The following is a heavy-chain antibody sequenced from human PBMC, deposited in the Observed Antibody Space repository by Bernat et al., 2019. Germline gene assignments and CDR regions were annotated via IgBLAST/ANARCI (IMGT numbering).Heavy chain of an antibody. Sequence: EVQLVESGGGLVKPGGSLRLSCAASGFTFSSYSMNCVRHAPGKGLEWVSSISSSSSYITNEDSVKGGVTIYRDKDKNSRYQEMNSLRAEDMAVYYCARRGVREVKAPSDYWGQGTLVTVSS. CDR2: ISSSSSYI. D-gene: IGHD3-10*01. V-gene: IGHV3-21*01. CDR1: GFTFSSYS. J-gene: IGHJ4*02. CDR3: ARRGVREVKAPSDY.